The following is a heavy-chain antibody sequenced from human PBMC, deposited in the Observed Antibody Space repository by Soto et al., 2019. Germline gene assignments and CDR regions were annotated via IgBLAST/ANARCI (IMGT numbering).Heavy chain of an antibody. CDR3: ARGYSYGLGNGY. Sequence: ASVKVSCKASGGTFSSYAISWVRQAPGQGLEWMGRIIPILGIANYAQKFQGRVTITADKSTSTAYMELSSLRSEDTAVYYCARGYSYGLGNGYWGQGTLVTVSS. J-gene: IGHJ4*02. CDR2: IIPILGIA. D-gene: IGHD5-18*01. CDR1: GGTFSSYA. V-gene: IGHV1-69*04.